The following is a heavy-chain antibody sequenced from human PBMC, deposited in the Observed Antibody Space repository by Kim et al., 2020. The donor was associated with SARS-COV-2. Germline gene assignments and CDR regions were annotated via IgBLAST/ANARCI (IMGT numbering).Heavy chain of an antibody. CDR1: GGPFSGYY. J-gene: IGHJ3*02. D-gene: IGHD2-2*01. Sequence: SETLSLTCAVYGGPFSGYYWTWIRQPPGEGLEWVGELLSSEITKYNPSLKSRLTISMDTSKNLFSLKLTSVTAADTAIYYCARHMRRAFDTWGQGTMVTVSS. V-gene: IGHV4-34*12. CDR2: LLSSEIT. CDR3: ARHMRRAFDT.